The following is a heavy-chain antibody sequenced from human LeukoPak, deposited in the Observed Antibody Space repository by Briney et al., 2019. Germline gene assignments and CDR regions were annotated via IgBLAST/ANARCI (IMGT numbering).Heavy chain of an antibody. CDR1: GGSFSGYY. D-gene: IGHD3-3*01. Sequence: SKTLSLACAVYGGSFSGYYWSWIRQPPGKGLEWIGEINHSGSTNYNPSLKSRVTISVDTSKNQFSLKLSSVTAADTAVYYCARGRRYDFWSGYYDGRDYYGMDVWGQGTTVTVSS. V-gene: IGHV4-34*01. CDR3: ARGRRYDFWSGYYDGRDYYGMDV. J-gene: IGHJ6*02. CDR2: INHSGST.